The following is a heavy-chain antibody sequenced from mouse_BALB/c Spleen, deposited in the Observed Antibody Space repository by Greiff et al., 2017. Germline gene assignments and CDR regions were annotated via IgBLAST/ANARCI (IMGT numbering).Heavy chain of an antibody. J-gene: IGHJ3*01. V-gene: IGHV5-17*02. Sequence: EVKLMESGGGLVQPGGSRKLSCAASGFTFSSFGMHWVRQAPEKGLEWVAYISSGSSTIYYADTVKGRFTISRDNPKNTLFLQMTSLRSEDTAMYYCARSSFYYDYVWFAYWGQGTLVTVSA. CDR2: ISSGSSTI. D-gene: IGHD2-4*01. CDR1: GFTFSSFG. CDR3: ARSSFYYDYVWFAY.